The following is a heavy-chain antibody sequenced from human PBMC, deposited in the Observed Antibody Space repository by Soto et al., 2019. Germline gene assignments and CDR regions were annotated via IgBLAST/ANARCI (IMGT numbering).Heavy chain of an antibody. CDR3: ARDPGSGSYYGWFDP. D-gene: IGHD3-10*01. V-gene: IGHV4-59*01. Sequence: SETMSVTCTVAGGSISRYYWNWIRKTPGKGLEWIGYIYYSGSTNYNPSLKSRVTISVDTSKNQFSLKLSSVTAADTAVYYCARDPGSGSYYGWFDPWGQGTLVTVSS. CDR2: IYYSGST. CDR1: GGSISRYY. J-gene: IGHJ5*02.